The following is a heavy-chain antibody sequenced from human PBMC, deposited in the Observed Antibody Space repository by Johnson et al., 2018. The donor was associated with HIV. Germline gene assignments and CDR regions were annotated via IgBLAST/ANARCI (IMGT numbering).Heavy chain of an antibody. J-gene: IGHJ3*02. CDR2: GSNK. CDR3: ARVIGYDSSGKAFDI. D-gene: IGHD3-22*01. V-gene: IGHV3-30*07. Sequence: GSNKYYADSVKGRFTISRDNAKNSLYLQMNSLRAEDTALYYCARVIGYDSSGKAFDIWGQGTMVTVSS.